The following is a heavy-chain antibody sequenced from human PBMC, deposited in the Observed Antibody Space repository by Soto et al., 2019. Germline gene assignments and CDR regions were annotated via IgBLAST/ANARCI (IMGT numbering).Heavy chain of an antibody. D-gene: IGHD3-22*01. CDR1: GYTFTSYD. CDR2: MNPNSGNT. V-gene: IGHV1-8*01. Sequence: QVQLVQSGAEVKKPGASVKVSCKTSGYTFTSYDISWVRQATGQGLEWMGWMNPNSGNTGYAQKFQGRVNLTRNTSISTAYIDLSSLRSEDTAVYYCAREVVCRGMDVWGQGTTVTVSS. CDR3: AREVVCRGMDV. J-gene: IGHJ6*02.